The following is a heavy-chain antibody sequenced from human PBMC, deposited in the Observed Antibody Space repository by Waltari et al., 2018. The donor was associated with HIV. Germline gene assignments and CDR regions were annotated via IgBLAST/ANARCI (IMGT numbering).Heavy chain of an antibody. CDR1: GFTFSRYG. CDR3: AKDLTPLIVVTISSSGAFDI. CDR2: ISYDGSNK. D-gene: IGHD3-22*01. V-gene: IGHV3-30*18. Sequence: QVQLVQSGGGVVQLGRSLRLSCAASGFTFSRYGLHWVRQAAGKGLGWVAVISYDGSNKYYADSVKGRFTISRDNSKNTLYLQMNSLRAEDTALYYCAKDLTPLIVVTISSSGAFDIWGQGTMVTVSS. J-gene: IGHJ3*02.